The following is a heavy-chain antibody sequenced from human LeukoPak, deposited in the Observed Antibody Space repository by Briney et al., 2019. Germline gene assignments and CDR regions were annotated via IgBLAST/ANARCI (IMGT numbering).Heavy chain of an antibody. Sequence: SETLSLTCAVSGGSISSGGYSWSWIRQPPGKGLEWIGYIYHSGSTYYNPSLKSRVTISVDRSKNQFSLKLSSVTAADTAVYYCARAVGYCSGGSCPAINYYYGMDVWGQGTTVTVSS. V-gene: IGHV4-30-2*01. CDR1: GGSISSGGYS. CDR2: IYHSGST. D-gene: IGHD2-15*01. CDR3: ARAVGYCSGGSCPAINYYYGMDV. J-gene: IGHJ6*02.